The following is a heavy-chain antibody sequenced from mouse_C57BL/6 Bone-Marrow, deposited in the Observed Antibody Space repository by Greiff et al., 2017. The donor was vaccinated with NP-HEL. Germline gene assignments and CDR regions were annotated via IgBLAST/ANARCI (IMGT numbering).Heavy chain of an antibody. CDR3: ARDRGYYGSSYLWYFDY. D-gene: IGHD1-1*01. Sequence: EVKLVESEGGLVQPGSSIKLSCTASGFTFSDYYMAWVRQVPEKGLEWVANINYDGSSTYYLDSLKSRFIISRDNAKNILYLQMSSLKSEDTATYYCARDRGYYGSSYLWYFDYWGQGTTLTVSS. CDR1: GFTFSDYY. CDR2: INYDGSST. J-gene: IGHJ2*01. V-gene: IGHV5-16*01.